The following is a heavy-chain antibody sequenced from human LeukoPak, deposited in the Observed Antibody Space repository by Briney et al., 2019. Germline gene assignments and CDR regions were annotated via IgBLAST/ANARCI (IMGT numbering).Heavy chain of an antibody. CDR2: ISRSGSTI. CDR3: ARDSGMDV. J-gene: IGHJ6*02. Sequence: GGSLRLSCAASGFTFSSYEMNWVRQAPGKGLEWVSYISRSGSTIYYADSVKGRFTISRDNAKNSLYLQMNSLRAEDTAVYYCARDSGMDVWGQGTTVTVSS. V-gene: IGHV3-48*03. CDR1: GFTFSSYE.